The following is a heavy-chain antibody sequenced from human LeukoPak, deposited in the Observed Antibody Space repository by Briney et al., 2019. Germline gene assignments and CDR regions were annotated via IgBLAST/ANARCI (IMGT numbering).Heavy chain of an antibody. J-gene: IGHJ6*04. CDR1: GFTFSSYV. D-gene: IGHD3-10*02. V-gene: IGHV3-30*04. CDR2: ISYDGSNE. Sequence: RPGGSLRLSCAASGFTFSSYVMHWVRQAPGKGLEWVAIISYDGSNEYYADSVKGRFTISRDNSKNTLYLQMNSLRAADTAVYYCAELGITMIGGVWGKGTTVTISS. CDR3: AELGITMIGGV.